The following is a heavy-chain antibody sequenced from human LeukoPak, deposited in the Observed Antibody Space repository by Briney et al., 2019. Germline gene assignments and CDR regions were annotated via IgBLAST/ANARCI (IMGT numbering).Heavy chain of an antibody. CDR3: TRGRIAVAGKPFNY. CDR1: GFTVGDYA. CDR2: IRSKGYGGTT. J-gene: IGHJ4*02. Sequence: PGGSLRLSWTASGFTVGDYAMSWVRQAPGEGVAWVGFIRSKGYGGTTEYAASVKGRFTISRDDSKSIAYLQMNSLKTEDTAVYYCTRGRIAVAGKPFNYWGQGTLVTVSS. D-gene: IGHD6-19*01. V-gene: IGHV3-49*04.